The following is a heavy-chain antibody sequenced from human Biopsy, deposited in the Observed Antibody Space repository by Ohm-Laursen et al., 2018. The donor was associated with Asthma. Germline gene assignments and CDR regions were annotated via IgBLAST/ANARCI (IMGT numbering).Heavy chain of an antibody. CDR3: ARGQKSAGDRWFDP. V-gene: IGHV1-2*06. D-gene: IGHD6-13*01. J-gene: IGHJ5*02. Sequence: ASVKASCQASGYTFIGCHIHWMRQAPGQGLEWMGRINPNRGGTNYAQKFQGRVTMTRDTSISTAYMEVSRLRSDDTAVYYCARGQKSAGDRWFDPWGQGTLVTVSS. CDR1: GYTFIGCH. CDR2: INPNRGGT.